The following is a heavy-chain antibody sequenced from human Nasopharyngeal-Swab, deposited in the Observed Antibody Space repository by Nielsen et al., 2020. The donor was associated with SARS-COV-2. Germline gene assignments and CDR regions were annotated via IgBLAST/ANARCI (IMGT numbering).Heavy chain of an antibody. CDR1: GYSFSAYY. Sequence: SVKVSCKASGYSFSAYYIHWVRQAPGQGLEWMGGIIPIFGTANYAQKFQGRVTITADKSTSTAYMELSSLRSEDTAVYYCARDFYDILTGYYTRWFDPWGQGTLVTVSS. J-gene: IGHJ5*02. CDR3: ARDFYDILTGYYTRWFDP. CDR2: IIPIFGTA. D-gene: IGHD3-9*01. V-gene: IGHV1-69*06.